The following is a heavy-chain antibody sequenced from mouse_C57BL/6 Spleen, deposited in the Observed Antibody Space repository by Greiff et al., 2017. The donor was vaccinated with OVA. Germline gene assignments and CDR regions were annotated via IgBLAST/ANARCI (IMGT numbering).Heavy chain of an antibody. V-gene: IGHV14-1*01. J-gene: IGHJ3*01. CDR2: SDPEDGET. CDR1: GFNIKDSK. Sequence: EVQLQQSGAELVRPGASVKLSCTASGFNIKDSKWHWVKQRPEQGLEWIGRSDPEDGETEYAPKFQGKATMTADTSSNTAYLQLSSLTSEDTAVYYCTTASRGFAYWGQGTLVTVSA. D-gene: IGHD1-1*01. CDR3: TTASRGFAY.